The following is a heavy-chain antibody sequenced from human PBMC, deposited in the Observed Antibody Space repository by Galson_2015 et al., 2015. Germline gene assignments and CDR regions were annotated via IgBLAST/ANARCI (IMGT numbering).Heavy chain of an antibody. CDR2: IYYSGST. V-gene: IGHV4-39*01. D-gene: IGHD2-21*02. CDR1: GGSISSSSYY. J-gene: IGHJ5*02. Sequence: SETLSLTCTVSGGSISSSSYYWGWIRQPPGKGLEWIGSIYYSGSTYYNPSLKSRVTISVDTSKNQFSLKLSSVTAADTAVYYCARHGSCGGDCYSGWFDPWGQGTLVTVSS. CDR3: ARHGSCGGDCYSGWFDP.